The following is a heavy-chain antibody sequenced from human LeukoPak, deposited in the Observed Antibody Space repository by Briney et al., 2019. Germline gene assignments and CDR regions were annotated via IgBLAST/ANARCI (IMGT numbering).Heavy chain of an antibody. Sequence: PSETLSLTCTVFGSSINSVYSWGWIRQPPGKGLEGIGSIYHNGNTYYNSSLKSRVTISVHTSKNQFSLKLSSVTAADTAVYYCARHGEMATIPNFDYWGQGTLVTVSS. CDR3: ARHGEMATIPNFDY. CDR2: IYHNGNT. J-gene: IGHJ4*02. CDR1: GSSINSVYS. V-gene: IGHV4-38-2*02. D-gene: IGHD5-24*01.